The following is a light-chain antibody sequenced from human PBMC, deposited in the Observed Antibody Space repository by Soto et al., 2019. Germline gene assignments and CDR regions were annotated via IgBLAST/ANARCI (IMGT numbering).Light chain of an antibody. J-gene: IGKJ2*01. CDR3: QQYNSYSYT. Sequence: DIQMTQSPPSLSASVGDRVTITCRASQGISSWLAWYQQKPGKAPKLLIYKASSLESGVPSRFSGSGSGTEFTLTISSLQPDDFATYYCQQYNSYSYTFGQGTKVDIK. V-gene: IGKV1-5*03. CDR1: QGISSW. CDR2: KAS.